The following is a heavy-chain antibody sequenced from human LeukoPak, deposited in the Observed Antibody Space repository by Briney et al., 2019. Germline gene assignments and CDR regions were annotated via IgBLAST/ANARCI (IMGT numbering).Heavy chain of an antibody. CDR2: IIGSGGST. Sequence: TGGSLRLSCAASGFTFSSYAMSWVRQAPGKGLEWVSAIIGSGGSTYYADSVKGRFTISRDNSKNTLYLQMNSLRAEDTAVYYCAKDQPPHIAVVPAAGVAQDYWGQGTLVTVSS. V-gene: IGHV3-23*01. J-gene: IGHJ4*02. CDR3: AKDQPPHIAVVPAAGVAQDY. D-gene: IGHD2-2*01. CDR1: GFTFSSYA.